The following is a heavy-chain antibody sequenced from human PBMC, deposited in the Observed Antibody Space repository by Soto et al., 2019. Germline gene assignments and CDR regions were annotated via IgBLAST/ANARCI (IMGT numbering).Heavy chain of an antibody. V-gene: IGHV4-31*01. Sequence: QVQLQESGPGLVKPSQTLSLTCTVSGGSISSGGYYWSWIRQHPGKGLEWIGYIYYSGSTYYNPSPYPPVTLSADTSNNQFSLTLSSVTAADTSVYYCARDTIIALPFTRNWFDPLGQGTLVTVSP. CDR2: IYYSGST. CDR1: GGSISSGGYY. J-gene: IGHJ5*02. CDR3: ARDTIIALPFTRNWFDP. D-gene: IGHD3-10*01.